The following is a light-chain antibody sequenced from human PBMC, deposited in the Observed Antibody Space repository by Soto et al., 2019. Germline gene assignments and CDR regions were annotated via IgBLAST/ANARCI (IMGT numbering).Light chain of an antibody. CDR2: GAS. CDR3: QQYNNWPSSWT. V-gene: IGKV3-15*01. CDR1: QSVAYN. Sequence: EIVMTASPAPLSVFPGARATLSCRAIQSVAYNLAWYQQKPGQAPRLLIYGASTRATGIPARFSGSGSGTEFTLTISSLQSEDIAVYFCQQYNNWPSSWTFGQGTKVDIK. J-gene: IGKJ1*01.